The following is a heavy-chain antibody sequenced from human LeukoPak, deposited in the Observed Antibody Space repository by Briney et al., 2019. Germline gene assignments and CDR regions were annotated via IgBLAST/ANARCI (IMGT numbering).Heavy chain of an antibody. CDR2: IRGGGDT. D-gene: IGHD1-1*01. CDR1: GFSFSNYA. V-gene: IGHV3-23*01. Sequence: GGSLRLSCTASGFSFSNYAMSRVRQAPAKGLEWVSGIRGGGDTFYADSVKGRFTLSRDDSRNTVYLQLNNLIVEDTAIYYCAKANWVSNADAVWWGQGTQVTVSS. CDR3: AKANWVSNADAVW. J-gene: IGHJ4*02.